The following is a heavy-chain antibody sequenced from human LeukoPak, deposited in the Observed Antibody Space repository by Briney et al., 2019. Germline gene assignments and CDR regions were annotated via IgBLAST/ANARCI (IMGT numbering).Heavy chain of an antibody. V-gene: IGHV4-59*01. CDR3: ARERISGILDY. Sequence: PSETLSLTCTVPGGSISSYYWSWVRQPPGKGLGWVGYIYYSGSTNYNPSLKSRVNISVDTSKNQFSLKLSSVTGADTAVYYCARERISGILDYGGQGTLVTVSS. CDR1: GGSISSYY. J-gene: IGHJ4*02. D-gene: IGHD1-20*01. CDR2: IYYSGST.